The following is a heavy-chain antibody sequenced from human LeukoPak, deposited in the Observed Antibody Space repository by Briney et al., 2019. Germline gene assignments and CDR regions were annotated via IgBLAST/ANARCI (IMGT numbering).Heavy chain of an antibody. Sequence: ASVKVSCKASGYTFTGYYMHWVRQAPGQGLEWMGWINPNSGGTNYAQKFQGRVTMTRDTSISTAYMELSRLRSDDTAVYYCARDAPLGYSYGPIDYWGQGTLVTVSS. CDR1: GYTFTGYY. CDR3: ARDAPLGYSYGPIDY. D-gene: IGHD5-18*01. CDR2: INPNSGGT. J-gene: IGHJ4*02. V-gene: IGHV1-2*02.